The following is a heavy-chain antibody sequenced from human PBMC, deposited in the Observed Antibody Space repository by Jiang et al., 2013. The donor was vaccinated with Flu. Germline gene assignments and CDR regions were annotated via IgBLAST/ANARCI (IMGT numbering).Heavy chain of an antibody. D-gene: IGHD5-18*01. CDR2: VIPIFGKT. V-gene: IGHV1-69*06. CDR1: TLTSYG. J-gene: IGHJ4*02. Sequence: TLTSYGISWVRQAPGQGLEWVGGVIPIFGKTDYAQKFQGRVTITADRSTDTVYMELSSLRSQDTAVYYCARGVGGYSYGYVLYWGQGTLVTVSS. CDR3: ARGVGGYSYGYVLY.